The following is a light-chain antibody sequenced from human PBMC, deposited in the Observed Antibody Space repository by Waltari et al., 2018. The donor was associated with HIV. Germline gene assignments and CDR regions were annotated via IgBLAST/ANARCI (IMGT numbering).Light chain of an antibody. CDR1: ALPRKY. V-gene: IGLV3-10*01. CDR2: EVN. CDR3: YSTDDSGNPLAV. J-gene: IGLJ7*01. Sequence: SYELTQPPSVSVSPGQTARITCSGDALPRKYAYWYQQKSGQAPVLVIYEVNRRPSGIPERFSGSSSGTMATLTISGAQVEDEGDYYCYSTDDSGNPLAVFGGGTQLTVL.